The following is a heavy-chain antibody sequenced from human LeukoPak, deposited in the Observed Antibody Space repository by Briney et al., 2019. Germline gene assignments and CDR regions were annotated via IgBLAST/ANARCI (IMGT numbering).Heavy chain of an antibody. V-gene: IGHV3-9*01. D-gene: IGHD6-19*01. Sequence: GGSLRLSCAASGFTLEDYAMHWVRQAPGGGREWGSGINWNSGRRGYADSVKGRFTISRDNSKNTLYLQMNSLRAEYTAVYYCARDRASDSSGWFFNYNYGMDVWGQGTTVTVSS. CDR1: GFTLEDYA. CDR3: ARDRASDSSGWFFNYNYGMDV. J-gene: IGHJ6*02. CDR2: INWNSGRR.